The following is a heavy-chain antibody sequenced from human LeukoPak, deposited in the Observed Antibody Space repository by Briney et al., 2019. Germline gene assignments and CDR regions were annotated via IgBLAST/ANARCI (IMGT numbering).Heavy chain of an antibody. V-gene: IGHV3-53*01. Sequence: PGGSLRLSCAASGFTFSSYAMSWVRQAPGKGLEWVSVIYSGGSTYYADSVKGRFTISRDNSKNTLILQMNSLRAEDTAVYYCAREVTSGYERSYYFDYWGQGTLVTVSS. CDR1: GFTFSSYA. J-gene: IGHJ4*02. CDR2: IYSGGST. D-gene: IGHD5-12*01. CDR3: AREVTSGYERSYYFDY.